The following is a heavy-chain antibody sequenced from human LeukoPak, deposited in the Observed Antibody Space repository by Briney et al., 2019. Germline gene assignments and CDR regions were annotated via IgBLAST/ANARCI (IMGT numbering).Heavy chain of an antibody. V-gene: IGHV3-23*01. D-gene: IGHD1-1*01. Sequence: GGSLRLSCAASGFTFSTSEMSWVRQAPGKGREWGSAIAVGGGTTYADSVKGRFIISRDNSKNTLYLQMSSLRAEDTAIYYCAKTTPYWYFDLWGRGTLVTVSS. CDR1: GFTFSTSE. J-gene: IGHJ2*01. CDR2: IAVGGGTT. CDR3: AKTTPYWYFDL.